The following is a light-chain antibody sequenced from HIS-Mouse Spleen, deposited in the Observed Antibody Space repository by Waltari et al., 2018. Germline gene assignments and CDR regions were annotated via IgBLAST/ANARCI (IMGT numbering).Light chain of an antibody. Sequence: QSALTQPASVSGSPGKSITISCTGTSSDVGSYNLVSWSQKTPGKAPKLMIYEGSKRPSGVSNRFSGSKSGNTASLTISGLQAEDEADYYCCSYAGSSTVVFGGGTKLTVL. CDR3: CSYAGSSTVV. J-gene: IGLJ2*01. V-gene: IGLV2-23*01. CDR1: SSDVGSYNL. CDR2: EGS.